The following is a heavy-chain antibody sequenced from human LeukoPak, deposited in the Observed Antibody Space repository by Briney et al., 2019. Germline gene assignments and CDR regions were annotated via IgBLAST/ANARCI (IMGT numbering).Heavy chain of an antibody. CDR2: IYYSGST. Sequence: SQTLSLTCTVSGGSISSGGYYWSWIRQQPGKGLEWIGYIYYSGSTYYNPSLKSRVTISVDTSKNQFSLKLSSVTAADTAVYYCARLHCSGGRCYTDGQPFYFDYWGQGTLVTVPS. D-gene: IGHD2-15*01. J-gene: IGHJ4*02. V-gene: IGHV4-31*03. CDR3: ARLHCSGGRCYTDGQPFYFDY. CDR1: GGSISSGGYY.